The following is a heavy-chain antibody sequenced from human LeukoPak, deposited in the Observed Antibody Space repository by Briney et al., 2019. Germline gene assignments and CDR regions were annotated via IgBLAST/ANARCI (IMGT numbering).Heavy chain of an antibody. CDR3: ASFGGGRVGY. CDR1: GDSISSYY. V-gene: IGHV4-59*12. J-gene: IGHJ4*02. D-gene: IGHD3-16*01. Sequence: KPSETLSLTCTVSGDSISSYYWNWIRQPAGKGLEWIGYIYYSGSTNYNPSLKSRVTISVDTSKNQFSLKLSSVTAADTAVYYCASFGGGRVGYWGQGTLVTVSS. CDR2: IYYSGST.